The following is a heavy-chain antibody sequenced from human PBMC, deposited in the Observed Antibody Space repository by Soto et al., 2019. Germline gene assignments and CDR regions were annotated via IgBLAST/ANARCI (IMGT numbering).Heavy chain of an antibody. CDR3: TRSAYMDV. V-gene: IGHV3-48*01. D-gene: IGHD2-2*01. CDR1: GFTFSTYS. Sequence: GGSLRLSCAASGFTFSTYSMNWVRQAPGKGLEWVSYISSGSSTVYYADSVKGRFTISRDNAKNSLYLQMDSLRAEDTAVYYATRSAYMDVWGTGTTVTVSS. CDR2: ISSGSSTV. J-gene: IGHJ6*03.